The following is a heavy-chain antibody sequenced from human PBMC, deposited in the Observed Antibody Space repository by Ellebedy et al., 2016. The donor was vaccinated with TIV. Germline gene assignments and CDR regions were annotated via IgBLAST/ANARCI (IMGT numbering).Heavy chain of an antibody. CDR3: ARGGQWLARPFDP. CDR2: IIPIFGTA. J-gene: IGHJ5*02. V-gene: IGHV1-69*13. CDR1: GGTFSSYA. D-gene: IGHD6-19*01. Sequence: SVKVSXXASGGTFSSYAISWVRQAPGQGLEWMGGIIPIFGTANYAQKFQGRVTITADESTSTAYMELSSLRSEDTAVYYCARGGQWLARPFDPWGQGILVTVSS.